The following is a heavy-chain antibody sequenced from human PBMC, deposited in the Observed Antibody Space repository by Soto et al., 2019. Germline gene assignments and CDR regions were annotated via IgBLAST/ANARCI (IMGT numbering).Heavy chain of an antibody. Sequence: QVQLQESGPGLVKPSQTLSLTCTVSGGSISSGGYYWSWIRQHPGKGLEWIGYIYYSGSTYYNPSLKSRVTISVDTSKNQSSLKLSSVTAADTAVYYCARDYARQQLVLGEYGMDVWGQGTTVTVSS. J-gene: IGHJ6*02. D-gene: IGHD6-13*01. V-gene: IGHV4-31*03. CDR3: ARDYARQQLVLGEYGMDV. CDR1: GGSISSGGYY. CDR2: IYYSGST.